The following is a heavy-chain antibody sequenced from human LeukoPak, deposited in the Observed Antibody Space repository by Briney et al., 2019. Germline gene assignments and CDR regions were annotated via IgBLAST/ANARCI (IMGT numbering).Heavy chain of an antibody. CDR2: IYTSGST. J-gene: IGHJ5*02. Sequence: PSETLSLTCTVSGGSISSYYWSWVRQPAGKGLEWIGRIYTSGSTNYNPSLKSRVTMSVDTSKNQFSLKLSSVTAADTAVYYCARGEWELLTDRGSWFDPWGQGTLVTVSS. CDR1: GGSISSYY. V-gene: IGHV4-4*07. CDR3: ARGEWELLTDRGSWFDP. D-gene: IGHD1-26*01.